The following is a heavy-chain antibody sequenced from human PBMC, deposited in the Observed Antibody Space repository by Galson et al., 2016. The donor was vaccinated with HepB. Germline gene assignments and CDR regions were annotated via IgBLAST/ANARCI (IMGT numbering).Heavy chain of an antibody. V-gene: IGHV3-23*01. J-gene: IGHJ4*02. CDR1: GFTFGNYA. Sequence: SLRLSCAGSGFTFGNYAMNWVRQAPGKGLEWVARIFGGGGAAYYLDSVKGRFTISRDNSTNTLYLQMNSLRAEDTALYFCAKEEPLVPDYCAFWGQGTLVTVSS. D-gene: IGHD6-13*01. CDR2: IFGGGGAA. CDR3: AKEEPLVPDYCAF.